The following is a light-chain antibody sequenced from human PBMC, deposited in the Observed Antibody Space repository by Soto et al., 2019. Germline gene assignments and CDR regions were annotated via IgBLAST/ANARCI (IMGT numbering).Light chain of an antibody. Sequence: QSALTQPASVSGSPGQSITISYTGTSSDVGSYNLVSWYQQHPGKAPKLMMYEGSKRPSGVSNRFSGSKSGNTASLTISGLQAEDEGDYYCCSYAGSNTHVFGTGTKLTVL. CDR1: SSDVGSYNL. J-gene: IGLJ1*01. V-gene: IGLV2-23*01. CDR3: CSYAGSNTHV. CDR2: EGS.